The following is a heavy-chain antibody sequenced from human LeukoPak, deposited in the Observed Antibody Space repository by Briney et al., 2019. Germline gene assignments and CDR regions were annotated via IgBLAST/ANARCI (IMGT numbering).Heavy chain of an antibody. V-gene: IGHV4-34*01. CDR1: GGSFSVYY. CDR3: ARGLRQLPVDY. D-gene: IGHD6-6*01. CDR2: INHSGST. J-gene: IGHJ4*02. Sequence: PSETLSLTCAVYGGSFSVYYWSWFRQPPGKGLEWIGEINHSGSTNYNPSLKSRVTTSVDTSKNQFSLKLSSVTAADTAVYYCARGLRQLPVDYWGQGTLVTVSS.